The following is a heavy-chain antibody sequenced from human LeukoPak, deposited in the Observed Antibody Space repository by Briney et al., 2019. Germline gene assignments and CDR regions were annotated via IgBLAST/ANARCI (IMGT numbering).Heavy chain of an antibody. CDR1: GGSFSGYY. Sequence: PSETLSLTCAVYGGSFSGYYWSWIRQPPGKGLEWIGEINHSGSTNYNPSLKSRVTISVDTSKNQFSLKLSSVTAADTAVYYCASWALMLPYHYYGMDVWGQGTTVTVSS. CDR2: INHSGST. CDR3: ASWALMLPYHYYGMDV. V-gene: IGHV4-34*01. J-gene: IGHJ6*02. D-gene: IGHD2-15*01.